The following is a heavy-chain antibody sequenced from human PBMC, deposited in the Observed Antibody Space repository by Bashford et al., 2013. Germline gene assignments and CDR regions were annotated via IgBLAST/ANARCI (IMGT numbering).Heavy chain of an antibody. J-gene: IGHJ6*02. Sequence: ASVKVSCKTSGYTFANFGISWVRQAPGQGLEWMGWINAYNSNTDYSQKFQGRVTMTRNTSISTAYMELSSLRSEDTAVYYCAVTGGPDYYYGMDVWGRRDRRSPSP. CDR3: AVTGGPDYYYGMDV. CDR2: INAYNSNT. D-gene: IGHD3-16*01. V-gene: IGHV1-18*04. CDR1: GYTFANFG.